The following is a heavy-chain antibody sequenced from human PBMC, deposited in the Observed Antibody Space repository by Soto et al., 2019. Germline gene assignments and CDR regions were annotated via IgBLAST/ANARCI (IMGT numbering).Heavy chain of an antibody. CDR3: ARVGMRSFDL. V-gene: IGHV4-61*01. CDR1: GGSVSSGSYY. Sequence: ETLSLTCTVSGGSVSSGSYYWSWIRQPPGKGLEWIGYIYYSGSTNYNPSLKSRATISVDTSKNQFSLKLSSVTAADTAVYYCARVGMRSFDLWGQGTLVTVSS. D-gene: IGHD6-13*01. CDR2: IYYSGST. J-gene: IGHJ5*02.